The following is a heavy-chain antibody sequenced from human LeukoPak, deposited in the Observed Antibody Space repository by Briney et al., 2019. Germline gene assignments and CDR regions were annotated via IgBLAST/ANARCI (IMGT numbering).Heavy chain of an antibody. CDR1: GYTFTGYY. Sequence: ASVKVSCKASGYTFTGYYMHWVRQAPGQGLEWMGRINPNSGGTNYAQKFQGRVTMTRDTSISTAYMELSRLRSDDTAVYYCARSRVVVITVLGYWGRGTLITVSS. D-gene: IGHD3-22*01. CDR3: ARSRVVVITVLGY. CDR2: INPNSGGT. J-gene: IGHJ4*02. V-gene: IGHV1-2*06.